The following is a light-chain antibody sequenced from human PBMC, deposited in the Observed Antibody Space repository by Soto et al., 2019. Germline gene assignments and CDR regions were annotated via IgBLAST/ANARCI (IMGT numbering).Light chain of an antibody. J-gene: IGKJ2*01. Sequence: DIVMNQSPESLAVSLGGRAPIHCKSSQSVLYHSNNKKYLAWYQQRPGQPPKLLIYWASTRESGVPDRFSGSGSGTDFTLTITSLQAEDVAVYYCQQYESTPPTFGQGTKLEIK. CDR1: QSVLYHSNNKKY. CDR3: QQYESTPPT. CDR2: WAS. V-gene: IGKV4-1*01.